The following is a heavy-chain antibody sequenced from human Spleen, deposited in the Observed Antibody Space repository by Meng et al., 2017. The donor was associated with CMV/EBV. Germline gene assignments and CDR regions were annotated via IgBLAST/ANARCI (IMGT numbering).Heavy chain of an antibody. D-gene: IGHD3-16*01. J-gene: IGHJ6*02. CDR1: GYTFTSYG. V-gene: IGHV1-18*01. CDR2: ISAYNGNT. Sequence: ASVKVSCKASGYTFTSYGISWVRQAPGQGLEWMGWISAYNGNTNYAQKLQGRVTMTRDTSISTAYMELSRLRSDDTAVYYCAREPRLHWGSSYYYGMDVWGQGTTVTVSS. CDR3: AREPRLHWGSSYYYGMDV.